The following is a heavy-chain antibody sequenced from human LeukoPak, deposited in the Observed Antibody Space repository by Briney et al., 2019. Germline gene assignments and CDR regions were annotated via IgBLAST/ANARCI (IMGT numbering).Heavy chain of an antibody. CDR1: GFTFTSSA. J-gene: IGHJ6*04. CDR3: AAEPDSRELVGYGMDV. D-gene: IGHD3-10*01. CDR2: IVVGSGNT. V-gene: IGHV1-58*01. Sequence: SVKVSCKASGFTFTSSAVQWVRQARGQRLEWIGWIVVGSGNTNYAQKFQERVTITRDMSTSTAYMELSSLRSEDTAVYYCAAEPDSRELVGYGMDVWGKGTTVTVS.